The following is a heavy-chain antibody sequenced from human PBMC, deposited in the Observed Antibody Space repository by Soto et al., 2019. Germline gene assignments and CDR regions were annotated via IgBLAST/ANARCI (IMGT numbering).Heavy chain of an antibody. D-gene: IGHD3-16*02. CDR1: GFTFSNYA. J-gene: IGHJ4*02. CDR3: AKDRSYDYVWGTYRSFDY. V-gene: IGHV3-23*01. Sequence: GGSLRLSCAASGFTFSNYAMSWARQAPGKGLERVSAISGSGASTYYTDSVKGRFTISRDNSKNTLYLQMNSLSAEDTAVYYCAKDRSYDYVWGTYRSFDYWGQGTLVTVSS. CDR2: ISGSGAST.